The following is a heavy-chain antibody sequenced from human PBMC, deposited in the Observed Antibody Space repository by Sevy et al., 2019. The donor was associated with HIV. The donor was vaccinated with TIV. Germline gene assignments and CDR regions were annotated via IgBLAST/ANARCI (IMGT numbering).Heavy chain of an antibody. V-gene: IGHV3-23*01. CDR1: GFTFINYA. CDR3: AKDTPFYYYASGNYYFEGIFDH. J-gene: IGHJ4*02. CDR2: VSGGGGGT. D-gene: IGHD3-10*01. Sequence: GGSLRLSCAASGFTFINYAMSWVRQAPGKGLEGKGLEWVSTVSGGGGGTYYADSVRGRFTISRDNSENTLYLQMNRLRAEDTALYYCAKDTPFYYYASGNYYFEGIFDHWGQGALVTVSS.